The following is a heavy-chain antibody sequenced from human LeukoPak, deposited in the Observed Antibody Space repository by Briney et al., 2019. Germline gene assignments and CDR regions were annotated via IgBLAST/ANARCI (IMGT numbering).Heavy chain of an antibody. D-gene: IGHD4-17*01. CDR1: GCSISSGGYS. V-gene: IGHV4-30-2*01. CDR2: IYHSGST. CDR3: ARNYGDFGFDY. J-gene: IGHJ4*02. Sequence: SQTLSLTCAVSGCSISSGGYSWSWIRQPPGKGLEWIGYIYHSGSTYYNPSLKSRVTISVDRSKNQFSLKLSSVTAADTAVYYCARNYGDFGFDYWGQGTLVTVSS.